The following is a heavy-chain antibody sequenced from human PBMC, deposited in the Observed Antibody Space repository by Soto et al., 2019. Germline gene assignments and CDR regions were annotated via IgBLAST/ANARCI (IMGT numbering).Heavy chain of an antibody. J-gene: IGHJ6*02. CDR2: ISFDGSKI. D-gene: IGHD6-13*01. Sequence: GGYLRLSCAASGFTFSIYAMHWFREAPFHVLAWVAFISFDGSKIYYADSVKGRFTISRDNSKNTVYLQMNNLRPEDAAVYHCANLLNVAAAGTPHYYRVDVWGQGTTVTASS. V-gene: IGHV3-30-3*01. CDR1: GFTFSIYA. CDR3: ANLLNVAAAGTPHYYRVDV.